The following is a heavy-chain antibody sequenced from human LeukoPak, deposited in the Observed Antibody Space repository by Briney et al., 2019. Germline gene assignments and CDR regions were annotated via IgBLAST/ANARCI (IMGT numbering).Heavy chain of an antibody. D-gene: IGHD2-15*01. Sequence: PGGSLRLSCAASGFTFSTYGMSWVRQAPGKGLEWVSTVRGTGGSTNYADSVKGRFTISRDNSKNTLYLQMNSLRAEDTAVYYCAKFQDAFDYWGQGTLVTVSS. V-gene: IGHV3-23*01. CDR3: AKFQDAFDY. CDR2: VRGTGGST. CDR1: GFTFSTYG. J-gene: IGHJ4*02.